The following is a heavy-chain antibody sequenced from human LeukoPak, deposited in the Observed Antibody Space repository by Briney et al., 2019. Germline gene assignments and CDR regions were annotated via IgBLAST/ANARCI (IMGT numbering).Heavy chain of an antibody. J-gene: IGHJ4*02. CDR2: IIAYNGNT. Sequence: ASVKVSCKASGYTFTSYGISWVRQAPGQGLEWMGWIIAYNGNTNYAQKLQGRVTVTTDTSTSTAYMELRSLRSEDTAVYYCARGGGYSYGLDHYILDWGQGTLVTVSS. CDR3: ARGGGYSYGLDHYILD. V-gene: IGHV1-18*01. CDR1: GYTFTSYG. D-gene: IGHD5-18*01.